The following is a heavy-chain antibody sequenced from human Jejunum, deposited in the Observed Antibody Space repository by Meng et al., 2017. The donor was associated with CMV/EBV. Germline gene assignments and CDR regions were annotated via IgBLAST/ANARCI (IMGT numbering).Heavy chain of an antibody. CDR2: VYHSGSA. Sequence: VSGFSIRRGYYWGWIRQAPGRGLEWIGSVYHSGSAYYNPSLKSRVTISVDTSENQFSLRLASVTAADTAVYYCARARSTTWYQDFWGQGTRVTVSS. J-gene: IGHJ4*02. CDR3: ARARSTTWYQDF. V-gene: IGHV4-38-2*01. CDR1: GFSIRRGYY. D-gene: IGHD6-13*01.